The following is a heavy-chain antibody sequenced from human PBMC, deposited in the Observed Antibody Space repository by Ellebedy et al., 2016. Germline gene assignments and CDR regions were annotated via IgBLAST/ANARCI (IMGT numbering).Heavy chain of an antibody. Sequence: GGSLRLXXVASGFTFRNFIISWVRQAPGGGLEWISTISGDGDITFLADSVNGRFTISRDNSRNTLYLQMNSLRVEDTAVYYCYYGHYSGYWGQGTLVTVSS. CDR2: ISGDGDIT. J-gene: IGHJ4*02. D-gene: IGHD4-17*01. V-gene: IGHV3-23*01. CDR3: YYGHYSGY. CDR1: GFTFRNFI.